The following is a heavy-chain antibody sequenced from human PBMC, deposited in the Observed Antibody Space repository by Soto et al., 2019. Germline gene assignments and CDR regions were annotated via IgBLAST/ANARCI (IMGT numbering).Heavy chain of an antibody. V-gene: IGHV1-69*12. CDR3: ARGARFLEWLSFDH. Sequence: QVQLEQSGAEVKTLGSSVKVSCKASGDTFNKYAVSWVRQAPGQGLEWMGGIIPIFGTANYAPQFQDRVTTTADEATSTAYMELTSLKSDDTAVYFCARGARFLEWLSFDHWGQGTLDTVSS. J-gene: IGHJ4*02. CDR2: IIPIFGTA. CDR1: GDTFNKYA. D-gene: IGHD3-3*01.